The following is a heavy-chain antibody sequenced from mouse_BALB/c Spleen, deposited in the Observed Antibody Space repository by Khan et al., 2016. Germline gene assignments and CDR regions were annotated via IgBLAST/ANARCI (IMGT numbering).Heavy chain of an antibody. D-gene: IGHD1-2*01. J-gene: IGHJ3*01. CDR3: ARSTTATRLFAY. V-gene: IGHV3-2*02. Sequence: EVQLQESGPGLVKPSQSLSLTCTVTGYSITSDYAWNWIRQFPGNKLEWMGYISYSGSTSYNPSLKSRISITRDTSKNQFFLQLNSVTTEDTATYYCARSTTATRLFAYWGRGPLVPVSA. CDR2: ISYSGST. CDR1: GYSITSDYA.